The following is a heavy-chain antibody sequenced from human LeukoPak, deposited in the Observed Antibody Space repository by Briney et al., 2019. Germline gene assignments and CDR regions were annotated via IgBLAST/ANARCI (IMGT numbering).Heavy chain of an antibody. CDR1: GYRFTSYW. Sequence: GESLKISCKGSGYRFTSYWISWVRQMPGKSLEWMGRIDPSDSYTNYRLSFQGHVTTSADKSTSTASLQWSSLNASDTAMYYCARQNCSGGSCYWKHYYYYGMDVWGKGTSVTVSS. J-gene: IGHJ6*04. CDR3: ARQNCSGGSCYWKHYYYYGMDV. V-gene: IGHV5-10-1*01. CDR2: IDPSDSYT. D-gene: IGHD2-15*01.